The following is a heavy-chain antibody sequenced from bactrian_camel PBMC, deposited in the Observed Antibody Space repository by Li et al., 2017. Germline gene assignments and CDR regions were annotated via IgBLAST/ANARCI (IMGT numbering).Heavy chain of an antibody. CDR3: AAGSVILPGAPSEYRH. J-gene: IGHJ4*01. D-gene: IGHD1*01. CDR2: LDTEGRK. CDR1: GCSYKSFS. Sequence: HVQLVESGGGSVQAGGSLRLSCVFSGCSYKSFSMGWFRERSEGVAALDTEGRKMYADSVKGRFTISKDDAKRTLYLQMNNLKPEDTAMYYCAAGSVILPGAPSEYRHWGQGTQVTVSS. V-gene: IGHV3S57*01.